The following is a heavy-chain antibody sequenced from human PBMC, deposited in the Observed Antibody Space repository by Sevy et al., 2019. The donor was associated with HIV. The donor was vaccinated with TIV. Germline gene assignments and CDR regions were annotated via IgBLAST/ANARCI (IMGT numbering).Heavy chain of an antibody. CDR2: INPNSGGT. J-gene: IGHJ1*01. Sequence: ASVKVSCKASGYTFTGYYMHWVRQAPGQGLEWMGWINPNSGGTNYAQKFQGRVTMTRDTSISTAYMELSRLRSDDTAVYYCVLFHVTSSLRYFQHWGQGTLVTVSS. CDR1: GYTFTGYY. D-gene: IGHD2-21*02. V-gene: IGHV1-2*02. CDR3: VLFHVTSSLRYFQH.